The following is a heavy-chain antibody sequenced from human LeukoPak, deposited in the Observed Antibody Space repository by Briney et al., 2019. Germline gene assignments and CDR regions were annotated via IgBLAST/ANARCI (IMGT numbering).Heavy chain of an antibody. Sequence: GASVKVSCKASGYTFTGYYMHWGRQAPGQGLEWMGWINPNSGGTNYAQKFQGRVTMTRDTSISTAYMELSRLRSDDTAVYYCARAIVVVAATVNYYYYGMDVWGQGTTVTVSS. CDR2: INPNSGGT. CDR1: GYTFTGYY. J-gene: IGHJ6*02. V-gene: IGHV1-2*02. CDR3: ARAIVVVAATVNYYYYGMDV. D-gene: IGHD2-15*01.